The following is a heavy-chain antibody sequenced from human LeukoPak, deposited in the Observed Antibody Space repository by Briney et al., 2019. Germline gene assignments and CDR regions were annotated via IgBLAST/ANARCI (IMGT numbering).Heavy chain of an antibody. CDR2: IYYSGST. Sequence: TSETLSLTCTVSGGSISSSSYYWGWIRQPPGKGLEWIGSIYYSGSTYYNPSLKSRVTISVDTSKNQFSLKLSSVTAADTAVFYCARQAYSSSTLSLFDPWGQGTLVTVSS. V-gene: IGHV4-39*01. CDR3: ARQAYSSSTLSLFDP. CDR1: GGSISSSSYY. D-gene: IGHD6-6*01. J-gene: IGHJ5*02.